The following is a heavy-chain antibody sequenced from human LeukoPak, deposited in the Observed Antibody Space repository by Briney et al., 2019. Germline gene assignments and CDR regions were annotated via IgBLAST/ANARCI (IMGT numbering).Heavy chain of an antibody. D-gene: IGHD3-10*01. CDR3: ARHYAYYGSGNFDREDYFEY. J-gene: IGHJ4*02. CDR1: GDSMSGSY. Sequence: SGTLSLTCTVSGDSMSGSYWSWLRQPPGKGLEWLGYVNSGSTTYNPSLESRVRMSIDTSKSQFSLKLSSVTTADTAVYYCARHYAYYGSGNFDREDYFEYWGQGTLVTVSS. V-gene: IGHV4-59*01. CDR2: VNSGST.